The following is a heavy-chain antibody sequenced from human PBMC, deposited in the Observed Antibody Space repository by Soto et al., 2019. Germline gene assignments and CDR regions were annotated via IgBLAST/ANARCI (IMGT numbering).Heavy chain of an antibody. D-gene: IGHD2-2*01. CDR2: INHSGNT. V-gene: IGHV4-34*01. CDR3: ARVRIGYGSSTSLRRLLWY. Sequence: SQTLSLTFAVYGCSFSGYYCSSIRQPPANGLQWSGEINHSGNTNYNPSLKSRGTLSVDTSKNQFSLKLSSVTAPDRAVYYCARVRIGYGSSTSLRRLLWY. CDR1: GCSFSGYY. J-gene: IGHJ2*01.